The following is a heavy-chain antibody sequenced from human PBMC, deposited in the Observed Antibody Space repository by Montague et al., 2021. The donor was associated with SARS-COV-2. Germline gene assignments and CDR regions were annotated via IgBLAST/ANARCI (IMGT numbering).Heavy chain of an antibody. Sequence: SLRLSCAASGFNFSGNALHWVRQAPGKGLEWVADISHEGSYKYYADSVKGRFTISRDNSKNTLYLDMNSLRAEDTALYYCARDLESTGYFDPYYYHGMDVWGQGTTVTVSS. CDR3: ARDLESTGYFDPYYYHGMDV. J-gene: IGHJ6*02. V-gene: IGHV3-30*04. CDR1: GFNFSGNA. CDR2: ISHEGSYK. D-gene: IGHD3-9*01.